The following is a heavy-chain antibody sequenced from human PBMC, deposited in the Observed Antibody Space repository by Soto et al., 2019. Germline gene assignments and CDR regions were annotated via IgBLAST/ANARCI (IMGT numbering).Heavy chain of an antibody. J-gene: IGHJ6*02. CDR1: GYTFTSYA. D-gene: IGHD2-15*01. V-gene: IGHV1-3*01. CDR3: ARIDHGGGTYYYGMDV. Sequence: ASVKVSCKASGYTFTSYAMHWVRQAPGQRLEWMGWINAGNGNTKYSQKFQGRVTITRDTSASTAYMELSSLRSEDTAVYYCARIDHGGGTYYYGMDVWGQGTTVTVSS. CDR2: INAGNGNT.